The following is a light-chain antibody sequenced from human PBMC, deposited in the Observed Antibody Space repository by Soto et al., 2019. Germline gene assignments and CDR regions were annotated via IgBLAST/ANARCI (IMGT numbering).Light chain of an antibody. CDR2: DVS. J-gene: IGLJ1*01. Sequence: QSVLTQPRSVSGSPGQSVTISCTGTSSDVGGYNYVSWYRQHPGKAPKLMIYDVSKWPSGVPDRFSGSKSGNTASLTISGLQAEDEADYYCCSYAGSYTWVFVTGTKVTVL. CDR3: CSYAGSYTWV. CDR1: SSDVGGYNY. V-gene: IGLV2-11*01.